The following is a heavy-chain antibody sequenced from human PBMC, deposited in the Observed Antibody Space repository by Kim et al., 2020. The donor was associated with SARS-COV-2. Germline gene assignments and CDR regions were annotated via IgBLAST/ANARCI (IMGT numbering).Heavy chain of an antibody. J-gene: IGHJ4*02. D-gene: IGHD6-13*01. Sequence: ASVKVSCKASGYTLTSYAMHWVRQAPGQRLEWMGWINAGNGNTKYSQKFQGRVTITRDTSASTAYMELSSLRSEDTAVYYCARSSSWYSYFDYWGQGTLVTVSS. CDR1: GYTLTSYA. V-gene: IGHV1-3*01. CDR3: ARSSSWYSYFDY. CDR2: INAGNGNT.